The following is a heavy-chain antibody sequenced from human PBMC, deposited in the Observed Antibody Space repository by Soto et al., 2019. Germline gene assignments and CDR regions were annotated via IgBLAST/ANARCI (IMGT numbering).Heavy chain of an antibody. CDR3: ARAPPSYYYNSSDYFDY. Sequence: SETLSLTCAVSGGSISSGGYSWSWIRQPPGKGLEWIGYIYHSGSTYYNPSLKSRVTISVDRSKNQFSLKLSSVTAADTAVYYCARAPPSYYYNSSDYFDYWGQGTLVTVSS. CDR1: GGSISSGGYS. CDR2: IYHSGST. V-gene: IGHV4-30-2*01. J-gene: IGHJ4*02. D-gene: IGHD3-22*01.